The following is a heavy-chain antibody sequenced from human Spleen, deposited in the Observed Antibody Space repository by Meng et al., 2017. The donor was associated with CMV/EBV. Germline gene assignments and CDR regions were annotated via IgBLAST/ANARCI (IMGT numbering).Heavy chain of an antibody. V-gene: IGHV4-61*08. CDR2: IIHSVTT. J-gene: IGHJ5*02. Sequence: SLTCAVSGGSVSSGGDYWTWIRQPPGKGLEWIGYIIHSVTTGYNPSLKSRVAISLDMSKNQFSLRVSSVTAADTAVYYCARGRAWFDPWGQGTLVTVSS. CDR1: GGSVSSGGDY. CDR3: ARGRAWFDP.